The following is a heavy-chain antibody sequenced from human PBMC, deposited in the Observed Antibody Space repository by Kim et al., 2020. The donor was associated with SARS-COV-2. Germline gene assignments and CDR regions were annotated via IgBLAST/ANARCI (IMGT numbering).Heavy chain of an antibody. V-gene: IGHV4-34*01. CDR3: ASGGLHFDY. CDR2: INHSGST. Sequence: SETLSLTCAVYGGSFGGYYWSWIRQPPGKGLEWIGEINHSGSTNYNPSLKSRVTISVDTSKNQFSLKLSSVTAADTAVYYCASGGLHFDYWGQGTLVTVS. J-gene: IGHJ4*02. CDR1: GGSFGGYY.